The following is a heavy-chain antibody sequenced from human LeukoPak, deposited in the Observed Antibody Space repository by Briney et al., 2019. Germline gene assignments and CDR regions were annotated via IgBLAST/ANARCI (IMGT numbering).Heavy chain of an antibody. CDR3: ARELRKVAGTKDY. Sequence: GGSLRLSCAASGFTFSSYWMTWVRHAPGKGLEWVANIKQDGSEKYYVDSVKGRFTISRDNAQNSLYLQMNSLRAEDTAVYYCARELRKVAGTKDYWGQGTLVTVSS. CDR1: GFTFSSYW. J-gene: IGHJ4*02. D-gene: IGHD6-19*01. CDR2: IKQDGSEK. V-gene: IGHV3-7*01.